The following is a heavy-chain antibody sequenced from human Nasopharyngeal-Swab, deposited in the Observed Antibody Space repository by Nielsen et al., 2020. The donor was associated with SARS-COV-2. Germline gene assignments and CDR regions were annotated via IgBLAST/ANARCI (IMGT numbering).Heavy chain of an antibody. CDR1: GYTFTNSW. J-gene: IGHJ4*02. CDR2: IYPGDSDT. Sequence: GGSLKISCKGFGYTFTNSWIGWVRQMPGKGLEWMGIIYPGDSDTRYSPSFQGQVIISADKSVNTTYLQWSSLKASDSAIYYCATTYCSAYTCYSFDNWGRGTLVTVSS. D-gene: IGHD2-15*01. V-gene: IGHV5-51*01. CDR3: ATTYCSAYTCYSFDN.